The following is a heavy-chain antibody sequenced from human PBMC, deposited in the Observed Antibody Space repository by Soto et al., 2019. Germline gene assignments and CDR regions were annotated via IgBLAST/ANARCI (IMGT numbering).Heavy chain of an antibody. Sequence: EVQLVESGGGLAQPGGSLRLSCVASGFTFTTYWMSWVRQAPGKGLEWVTNIRQDGGAQYYVDSVKGRFTISRDNAKNSVYLQMDSLRAEDTAVYYCVRGGHGSGSYLGSYWGQGILVTVSS. J-gene: IGHJ4*02. V-gene: IGHV3-7*03. CDR1: GFTFTTYW. CDR2: IRQDGGAQ. D-gene: IGHD3-10*01. CDR3: VRGGHGSGSYLGSY.